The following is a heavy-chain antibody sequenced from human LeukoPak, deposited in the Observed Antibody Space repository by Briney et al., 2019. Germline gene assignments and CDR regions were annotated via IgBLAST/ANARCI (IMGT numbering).Heavy chain of an antibody. J-gene: IGHJ4*02. CDR1: GFTFSSYG. CDR3: AKRTSGWYFDY. D-gene: IGHD6-19*01. V-gene: IGHV3-23*01. CDR2: ISGSGDIT. Sequence: TGESLRLSCGASGFTFSSYGMSWVRQAPGKGLEWVSAISGSGDITYYADSAKGRFTISRDNSKNTLFLQMNSLRAEDTAVYYCAKRTSGWYFDYWGQGTLVTVSS.